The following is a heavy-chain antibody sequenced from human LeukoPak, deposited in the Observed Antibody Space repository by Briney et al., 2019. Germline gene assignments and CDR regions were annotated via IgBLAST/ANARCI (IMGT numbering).Heavy chain of an antibody. J-gene: IGHJ5*02. D-gene: IGHD1-26*01. Sequence: PGGSLRLSCAASGFTFSSYSMNWVRQAPGKGLEWVSSISSSSSYIYYADSVKGRFTISRDNAKNSLYPQMNSLRAEDTAVYYCAKVSVPWELPYTAVWFDPWGQGTLVTVSS. CDR1: GFTFSSYS. CDR3: AKVSVPWELPYTAVWFDP. CDR2: ISSSSSYI. V-gene: IGHV3-21*04.